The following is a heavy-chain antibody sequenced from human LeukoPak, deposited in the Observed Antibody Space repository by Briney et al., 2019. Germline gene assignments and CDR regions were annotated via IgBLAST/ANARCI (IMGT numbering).Heavy chain of an antibody. V-gene: IGHV4-34*01. Sequence: PSETLSLTCAVYGGSFSGCYWSWIRQPPGKGLEWIGEINHSGSTNYNPSLKSRVTISVDTSKNQFSLKLSSVTAADTAVYYCARVQSRLSWFDPWGQGTLVTVSS. CDR1: GGSFSGCY. CDR3: ARVQSRLSWFDP. CDR2: INHSGST. J-gene: IGHJ5*02.